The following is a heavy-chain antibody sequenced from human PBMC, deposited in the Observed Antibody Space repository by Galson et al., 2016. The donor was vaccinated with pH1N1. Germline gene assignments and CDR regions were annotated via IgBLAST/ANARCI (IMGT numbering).Heavy chain of an antibody. V-gene: IGHV3-53*05. CDR3: ARVWSYDFWSGVGDFYFDY. CDR1: GFTVSSNY. D-gene: IGHD3-3*01. J-gene: IGHJ4*02. CDR2: VYSGGNT. Sequence: SLRLSCAASGFTVSSNYMSWVRQAPGKGLEWVSIVYSGGNTYYADSVKGRSTISRDNSNNTLYLQMNSLRAEDTAVYYCARVWSYDFWSGVGDFYFDYWGQGILVTVSS.